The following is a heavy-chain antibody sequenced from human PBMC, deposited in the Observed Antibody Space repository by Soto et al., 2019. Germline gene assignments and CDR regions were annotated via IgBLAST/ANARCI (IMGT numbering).Heavy chain of an antibody. Sequence: SETLSLTCTVSGASISGYYWSWIRKSAGKGLEWIGRIYATGTTDYNPSLKSRVMMSVDTSKKQFSLKLRSVAAADTAVYYCVRDGTKTLRDWFDPWGQGISVTVSS. CDR2: IYATGTT. CDR3: VRDGTKTLRDWFDP. CDR1: GASISGYY. D-gene: IGHD1-1*01. J-gene: IGHJ5*02. V-gene: IGHV4-4*07.